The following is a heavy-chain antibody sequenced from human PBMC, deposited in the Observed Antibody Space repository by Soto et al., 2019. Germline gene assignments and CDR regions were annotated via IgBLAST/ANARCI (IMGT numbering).Heavy chain of an antibody. CDR1: GGTFSSYT. J-gene: IGHJ3*02. CDR3: ARDQQCYHSSGYYYYDAFDI. Sequence: QVQLVQYGAEVKKPGSSVKVSCKTSGGTFSSYTISWVRQARGQGLEWMGRIIPILGIANYAQKFQGRVTITADKYTSKAYQALSNLRSEYKAVYYCARDQQCYHSSGYYYYDAFDIWGQGPLVTVSS. CDR2: IIPILGIA. V-gene: IGHV1-69*08. D-gene: IGHD3-22*01.